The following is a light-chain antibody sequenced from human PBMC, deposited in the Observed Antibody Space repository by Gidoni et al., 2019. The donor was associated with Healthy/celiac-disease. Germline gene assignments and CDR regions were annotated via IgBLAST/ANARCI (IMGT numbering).Light chain of an antibody. Sequence: DIVLTQSPATLSLSPGERATLSCRASQSVSSYLAWYQQKPGQAPRLLIYDASNRATGIPARFSGSGSGTDFTLTISSLEPEDFAVYYCQQRSNWLQLTFGGGTKVEIK. CDR2: DAS. CDR3: QQRSNWLQLT. J-gene: IGKJ4*01. V-gene: IGKV3-11*01. CDR1: QSVSSY.